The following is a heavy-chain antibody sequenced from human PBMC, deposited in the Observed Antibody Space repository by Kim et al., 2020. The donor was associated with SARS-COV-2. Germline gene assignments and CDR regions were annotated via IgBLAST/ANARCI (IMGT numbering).Heavy chain of an antibody. J-gene: IGHJ6*02. Sequence: SETLSLTCTVSGGSVSSATYYWGWIRQPPGKGLEWIGYLYYSGSTNYNPSLKSRVTISVETSKNQFSLQLTSVTAADTAVYYCARDAGVGNGEMDVWGQGTTVTVSS. CDR2: LYYSGST. V-gene: IGHV4-61*01. D-gene: IGHD7-27*01. CDR1: GGSVSSATYY. CDR3: ARDAGVGNGEMDV.